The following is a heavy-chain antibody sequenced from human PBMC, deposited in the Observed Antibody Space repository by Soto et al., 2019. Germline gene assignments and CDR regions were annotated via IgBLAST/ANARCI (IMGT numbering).Heavy chain of an antibody. CDR2: FIPIYGTR. Sequence: QVQLVHSGAEVKKPGSSVKVSCKASGGTFSRYAISWVRRAPGQGLEWIGGFIPIYGTRNYAQKFQGRVTITADESTSTASMELSSLRSEDTAVYYCARAERPYGDYDNYYYAMDVWDQGTSVTVSS. CDR1: GGTFSRYA. V-gene: IGHV1-69*01. J-gene: IGHJ6*02. CDR3: ARAERPYGDYDNYYYAMDV. D-gene: IGHD4-17*01.